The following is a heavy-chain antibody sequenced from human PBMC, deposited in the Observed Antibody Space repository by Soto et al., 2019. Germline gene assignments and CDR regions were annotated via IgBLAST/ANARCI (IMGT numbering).Heavy chain of an antibody. D-gene: IGHD3-10*01. CDR1: GFSLTTGAVG. V-gene: IGHV2-5*01. Sequence: QITLKESGPTLVKPTQTLTLTCTFSGFSLTTGAVGVGWIRQPPGKALEWLALVYATKDIRYSPSLENRLTITKDTSKNQVVLTMTNMDPADTATYSCAHGRSVGSTYFFEYWGQGTLVTVSS. J-gene: IGHJ4*02. CDR2: VYATKDI. CDR3: AHGRSVGSTYFFEY.